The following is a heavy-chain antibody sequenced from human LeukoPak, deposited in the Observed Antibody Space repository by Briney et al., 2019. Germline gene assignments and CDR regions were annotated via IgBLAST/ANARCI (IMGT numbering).Heavy chain of an antibody. D-gene: IGHD3-16*01. Sequence: GGSLRLSCAASGFTFSSYAMTWVRQAPGKGLEWDSTVSGSGGSTYYADSVKGRFTISRDNSKNTLFLQMNSLRPEDTAVYYCARGRGTSVYFDFWGQGTLVTVSS. CDR2: VSGSGGST. J-gene: IGHJ4*02. CDR3: ARGRGTSVYFDF. CDR1: GFTFSSYA. V-gene: IGHV3-23*01.